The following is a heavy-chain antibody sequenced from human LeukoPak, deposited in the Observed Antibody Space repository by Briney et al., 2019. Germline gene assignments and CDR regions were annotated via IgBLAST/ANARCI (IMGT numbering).Heavy chain of an antibody. J-gene: IGHJ5*02. CDR2: IYHSGST. Sequence: KASETLSLTCAVSGGSISSGGYSWSWIRQPPGKGLEWIGYIYHSGSTYYNPSLKSRVTISVDRSKNQFSLKLSSVTAADTAVYYCARVGYNSSWWEYWFDPWGQGTLVTVSS. CDR3: ARVGYNSSWWEYWFDP. CDR1: GGSISSGGYS. D-gene: IGHD6-13*01. V-gene: IGHV4-30-2*01.